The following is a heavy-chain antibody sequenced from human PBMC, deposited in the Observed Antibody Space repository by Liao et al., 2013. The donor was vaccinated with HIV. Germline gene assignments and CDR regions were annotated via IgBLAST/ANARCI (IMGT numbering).Heavy chain of an antibody. D-gene: IGHD2-21*01. Sequence: QLQLQESGPGLVKPSGTLSLTCTVSGGSISSSSYYWGWIRQPPGKGLEWIGSIYYSGSTYYNPSLKSRANISVDTSKKQFSLKLRSVTAADTAVYYCARDQSHMDAFDIWGQGTMVTVSS. CDR1: GGSISSSSYY. CDR3: ARDQSHMDAFDI. J-gene: IGHJ3*02. CDR2: IYYSGST. V-gene: IGHV4-39*07.